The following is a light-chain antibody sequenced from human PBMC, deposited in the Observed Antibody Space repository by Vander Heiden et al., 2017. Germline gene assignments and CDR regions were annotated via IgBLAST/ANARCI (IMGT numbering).Light chain of an antibody. Sequence: SYVLTQPPSVSVAPGQPARITCGGNNIGSKSVHWYQQKPGQAPVLVVYEDSDRPSGIPEGFSGSNSGNTATLTISRVEAGDEADYYCQVWDSSSDHVVFGGGTKLTVL. J-gene: IGLJ2*01. CDR1: NIGSKS. V-gene: IGLV3-21*02. CDR3: QVWDSSSDHVV. CDR2: EDS.